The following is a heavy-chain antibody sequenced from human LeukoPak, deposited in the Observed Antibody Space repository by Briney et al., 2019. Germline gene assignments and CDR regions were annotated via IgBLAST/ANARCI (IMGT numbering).Heavy chain of an antibody. J-gene: IGHJ4*02. V-gene: IGHV3-7*01. CDR2: IKQDGSEK. Sequence: PGGSLRLSYAASGFTFSNYWMSWVRQAPGKGLEWVANIKQDGSEKYYVDSVKGRFTISRDNAKNSLYLQMNSLRAEDTAVYYCARDNYDSSTPYYFDYWGQGTLVTASS. CDR1: GFTFSNYW. D-gene: IGHD3-22*01. CDR3: ARDNYDSSTPYYFDY.